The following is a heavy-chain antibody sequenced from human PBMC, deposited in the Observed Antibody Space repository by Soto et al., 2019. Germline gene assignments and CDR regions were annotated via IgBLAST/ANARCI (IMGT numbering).Heavy chain of an antibody. J-gene: IGHJ6*02. CDR1: GYTFTSYA. CDR2: INAGNGNT. V-gene: IGHV1-3*01. Sequence: EASVKVSCKASGYTFTSYAMHWVRQAPGQRLEWMGWINAGNGNTKYSQKFQGRVTITRDTSASTVYMELSSLRSEDTAVYYCARANVVVAATPSYYYYGMDVWGQGTTVTVSS. CDR3: ARANVVVAATPSYYYYGMDV. D-gene: IGHD2-15*01.